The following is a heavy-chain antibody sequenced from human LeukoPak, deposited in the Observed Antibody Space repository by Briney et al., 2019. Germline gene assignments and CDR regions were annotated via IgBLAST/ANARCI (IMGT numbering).Heavy chain of an antibody. Sequence: PSETLSPTCSVYGGSFSDYFWSWIRQSPGKGLEWIGEIDDGGNTNYNPSLMSRVIVSMEKSKKQFSLVMRSVAAADTAVYYCARFSRITWGDWGDAFDIWGQGTTVIVSS. CDR3: ARFSRITWGDWGDAFDI. J-gene: IGHJ3*02. D-gene: IGHD2-21*02. CDR1: GGSFSDYF. CDR2: IDDGGNT. V-gene: IGHV4-34*01.